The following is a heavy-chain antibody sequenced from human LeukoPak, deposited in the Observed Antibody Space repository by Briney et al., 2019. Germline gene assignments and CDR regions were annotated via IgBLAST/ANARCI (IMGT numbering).Heavy chain of an antibody. V-gene: IGHV4-31*03. D-gene: IGHD3-10*01. CDR1: GGSISSGGYY. CDR2: IYYSGST. CDR3: AREDGSRGVDWFDP. J-gene: IGHJ5*02. Sequence: SETLSLTCTVSGGSISSGGYYWSWIRQHPGEGLEWIGYIYYSGSTYYNPSLKSRVTISVDTSKNQFSLKLSSVTAADTAVYYCAREDGSRGVDWFDPWGQGTLVTVSS.